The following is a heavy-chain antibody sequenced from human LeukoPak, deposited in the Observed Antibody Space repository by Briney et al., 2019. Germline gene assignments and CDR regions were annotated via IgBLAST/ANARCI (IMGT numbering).Heavy chain of an antibody. CDR1: GGSVSSGSYY. J-gene: IGHJ4*02. V-gene: IGHV4-61*01. Sequence: SETLSLTCTVSGGSVSSGSYYWSWIRQPPGKGLEWSGCIYYSGITNENPSLKSRATISADTSKNQFSLKLNSVTAADTAVYYCARDVRGYSYGGSYDYWGQGTLVTVSS. D-gene: IGHD5-18*01. CDR2: IYYSGIT. CDR3: ARDVRGYSYGGSYDY.